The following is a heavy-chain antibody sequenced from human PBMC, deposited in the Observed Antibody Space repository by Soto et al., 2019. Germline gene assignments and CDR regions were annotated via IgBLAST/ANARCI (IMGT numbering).Heavy chain of an antibody. J-gene: IGHJ3*02. D-gene: IGHD2-21*01. Sequence: GGSLRLSCAASGFTFSDYYMSWIRRAPGKGLEWVSYISSSGSTIYYADSVKGRFTISRDNAKNSLYLQMNSLRAEDTAVYYCARDWSAYDAFDIWGQGTMVTVSS. CDR2: ISSSGSTI. V-gene: IGHV3-11*01. CDR3: ARDWSAYDAFDI. CDR1: GFTFSDYY.